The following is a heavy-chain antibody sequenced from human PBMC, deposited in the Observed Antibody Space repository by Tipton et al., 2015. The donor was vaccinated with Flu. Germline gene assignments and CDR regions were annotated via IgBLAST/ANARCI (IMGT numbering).Heavy chain of an antibody. CDR3: VRVGRGSYCFDY. D-gene: IGHD3-10*01. J-gene: IGHJ4*02. CDR2: VSPDSGGT. Sequence: QSGPEVKKPGASVRVSCKASGYTFIVYYLHWVRRAPGQGLEWMGWVSPDSGGTKLAQNFQGRVTLTRDTSINTAYMDLTGLTSDDTAVYYCVRVGRGSYCFDYWGQGTLVSVSS. CDR1: GYTFIVYY. V-gene: IGHV1-2*02.